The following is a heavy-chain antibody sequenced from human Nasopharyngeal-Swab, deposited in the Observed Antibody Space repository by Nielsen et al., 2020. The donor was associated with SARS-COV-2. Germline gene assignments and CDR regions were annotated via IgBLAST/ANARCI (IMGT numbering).Heavy chain of an antibody. CDR2: IIPIFGTA. CDR1: GYTFTSYG. Sequence: SVKVSCKASGYTFTSYGISWVRQAPGQGLEWMGGIIPIFGTANYAQKFQGRVTITADESTSTAYMELSSLRSEDTAVYYCARDAIAVAGTGYYYYGMDVWGQGTTVTVSS. CDR3: ARDAIAVAGTGYYYYGMDV. D-gene: IGHD6-19*01. J-gene: IGHJ6*02. V-gene: IGHV1-69*13.